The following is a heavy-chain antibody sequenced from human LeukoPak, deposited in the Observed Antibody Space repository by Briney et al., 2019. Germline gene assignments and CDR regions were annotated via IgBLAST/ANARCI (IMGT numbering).Heavy chain of an antibody. CDR1: GASISSSNW. CDR2: IYHAGST. Sequence: SGTLSLTCTVSGASISSSNWWTWVRPPPGEALEWIGEIYHAGSTKYNPSLKSRLTISVDKSSNSFSLSLTSVTAADTAFYYCARAAAVTGQFDFWGQGTLVTVSS. V-gene: IGHV4-4*02. CDR3: ARAAAVTGQFDF. D-gene: IGHD6-19*01. J-gene: IGHJ4*02.